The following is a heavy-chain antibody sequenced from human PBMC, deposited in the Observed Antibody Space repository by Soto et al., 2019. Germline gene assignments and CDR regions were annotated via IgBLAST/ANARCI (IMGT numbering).Heavy chain of an antibody. CDR2: IKQDGSEK. Sequence: GGPLRLSCAASGFTFSSYWMSWVRQAPGKGLEWVANIKQDGSEKYYVDSVKGRFTISRDNAKNSLYLQMNSLRAEDTAVYYCARESGSNYDFWSGSPEYYYYYYYMDVWGKGTTVTVSS. CDR3: ARESGSNYDFWSGSPEYYYYYYYMDV. CDR1: GFTFSSYW. D-gene: IGHD3-3*01. V-gene: IGHV3-7*01. J-gene: IGHJ6*03.